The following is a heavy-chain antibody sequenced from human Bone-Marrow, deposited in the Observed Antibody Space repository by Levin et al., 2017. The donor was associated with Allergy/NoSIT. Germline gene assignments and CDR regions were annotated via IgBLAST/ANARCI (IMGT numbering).Heavy chain of an antibody. Sequence: SQTLSLTCGVSDDSISSSNWWTWVRQPPGKGLEWIGEIYHSGSTNYNPSLKSRVTISVEKSKNQFSLKPSSVTAADTAVYYCARRNVLAPGEDWFDPWGQGTLVTVSS. CDR1: DDSISSSNW. CDR2: IYHSGST. V-gene: IGHV4-4*02. CDR3: ARRNVLAPGEDWFDP. D-gene: IGHD7-27*01. J-gene: IGHJ5*02.